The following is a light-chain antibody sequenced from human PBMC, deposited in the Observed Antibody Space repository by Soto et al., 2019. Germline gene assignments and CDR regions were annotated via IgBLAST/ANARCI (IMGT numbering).Light chain of an antibody. CDR2: GAF. J-gene: IGKJ1*01. CDR3: QQYNDWPLT. V-gene: IGKV3-15*01. CDR1: QSVSSN. Sequence: EIVMTQSPATLSVSPGERVTLSCRASQSVSSNLAWYQQKPGQAPILLIYGAFTRATGIPVRFSGTGSGTEFTLTISSLQSEDFELYYCQQYNDWPLTFGQGTKVDI.